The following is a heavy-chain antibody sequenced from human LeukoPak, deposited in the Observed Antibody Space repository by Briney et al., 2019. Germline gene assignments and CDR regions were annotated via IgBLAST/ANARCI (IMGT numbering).Heavy chain of an antibody. CDR1: GGSISSYY. V-gene: IGHV4-59*01. D-gene: IGHD2-21*01. CDR3: ARGSPYDLRDYYYYMDV. Sequence: PSETLSLTCTVSGGSISSYYWSWIRQPPGKGLEWIGYTYYSGSTNYNPSLKSRVTISVDTSKNQFSLKLSSVTAADTAVYYCARGSPYDLRDYYYYMDVWGKGTTVTVSS. CDR2: TYYSGST. J-gene: IGHJ6*03.